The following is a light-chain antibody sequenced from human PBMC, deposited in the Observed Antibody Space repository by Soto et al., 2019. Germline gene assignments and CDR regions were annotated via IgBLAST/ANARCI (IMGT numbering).Light chain of an antibody. Sequence: EIVMTQSPATLSVSPGERATLSCRASQSVSSNLAWYQQKPGQAPRLLTYGASTRATGIPARFSGSGSGTEFTLTISSLQSEDFAVYYCQQYNNWPRAYTFGQGTKLEIK. V-gene: IGKV3-15*01. CDR1: QSVSSN. J-gene: IGKJ2*01. CDR3: QQYNNWPRAYT. CDR2: GAS.